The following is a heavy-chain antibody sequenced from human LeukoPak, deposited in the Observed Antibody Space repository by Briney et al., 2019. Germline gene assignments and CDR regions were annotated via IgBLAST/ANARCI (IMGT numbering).Heavy chain of an antibody. Sequence: GESLKISCKGSGYSFTSQWIGWVRQMPGKGLEWMGIFNPGDSETRYSPSFQGQVTISADKSISTAYLRWSSLKASDTAMYYCATGAYSGTWGYWGQGTLVTVSS. CDR1: GYSFTSQW. CDR2: FNPGDSET. V-gene: IGHV5-51*01. CDR3: ATGAYSGTWGY. J-gene: IGHJ4*02. D-gene: IGHD1-26*01.